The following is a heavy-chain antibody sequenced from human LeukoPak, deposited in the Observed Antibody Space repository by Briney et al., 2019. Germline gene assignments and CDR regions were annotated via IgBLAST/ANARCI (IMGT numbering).Heavy chain of an antibody. Sequence: KPSETLSLTCAVYGGSFSGYYWSWIRQPPGKGLEWIGEINHSGSTNYNPSLKSRVTISVDRSKNQFSLKLSSVTATDTAVYYCASNILTGYYPSRWGQGTLVTVSS. V-gene: IGHV4-34*01. D-gene: IGHD3-9*01. CDR2: INHSGST. CDR1: GGSFSGYY. CDR3: ASNILTGYYPSR. J-gene: IGHJ4*02.